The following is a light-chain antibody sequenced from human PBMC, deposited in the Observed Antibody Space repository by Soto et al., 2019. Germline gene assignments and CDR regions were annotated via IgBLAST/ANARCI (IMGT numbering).Light chain of an antibody. CDR2: SAS. J-gene: IGKJ2*01. V-gene: IGKV1-5*01. CDR3: QQYNSYSHT. Sequence: DILLTQSPSTLSASVGDRVTISCRASQTITTWLAWYQQKPGKAPKLLIYSASILESGVPPRFSGSGSGIEFTLTISSLLPDDFATYYCQQYNSYSHTFGQGTKVDIK. CDR1: QTITTW.